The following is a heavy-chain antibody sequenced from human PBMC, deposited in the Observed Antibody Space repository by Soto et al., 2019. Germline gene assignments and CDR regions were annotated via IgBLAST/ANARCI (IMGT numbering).Heavy chain of an antibody. CDR2: ISSSSSYI. CDR1: GFTFSSYW. J-gene: IGHJ4*02. CDR3: ARDPGIALAGTSIHFDY. V-gene: IGHV3-21*01. Sequence: GGSLRLSCAASGFTFSSYWMHWVRQAPGKGLVWVSSISSSSSYIYYADSVKGRFTISRDNAKNSLYLQMNSLRAEDTAVYYCARDPGIALAGTSIHFDYWGQGTMVT. D-gene: IGHD6-19*01.